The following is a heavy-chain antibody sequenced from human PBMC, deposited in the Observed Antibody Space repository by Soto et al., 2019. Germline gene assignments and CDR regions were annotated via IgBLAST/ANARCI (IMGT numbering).Heavy chain of an antibody. CDR2: INAGNGNT. V-gene: IGHV1-3*01. CDR3: ARGLGLYYFDY. D-gene: IGHD1-26*01. Sequence: QVQLVQSGAEVKKPGASVKVSCKASGYTFTSYAMHWVRQAPGQRLEWMGWINAGNGNTKYSQKFQGRVTITRDTSASTAYMALSSARSEDTAVDYCARGLGLYYFDYWGQGTLVTVSS. CDR1: GYTFTSYA. J-gene: IGHJ4*02.